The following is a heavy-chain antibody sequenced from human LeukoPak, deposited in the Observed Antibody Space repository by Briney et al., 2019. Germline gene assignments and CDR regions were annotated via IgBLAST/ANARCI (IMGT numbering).Heavy chain of an antibody. D-gene: IGHD3-9*01. J-gene: IGHJ4*02. CDR1: GYSYTTYW. Sequence: GESLKISCKDSGYSYTTYWIGWVRQMPGKGLESIGIINPGDSDTKYSPSLHGQVTMSADKSISTAYLQWSSLKASDTAMYYCARLPYYDILTGYSYFVYWGQGTLVTVSS. V-gene: IGHV5-51*01. CDR3: ARLPYYDILTGYSYFVY. CDR2: INPGDSDT.